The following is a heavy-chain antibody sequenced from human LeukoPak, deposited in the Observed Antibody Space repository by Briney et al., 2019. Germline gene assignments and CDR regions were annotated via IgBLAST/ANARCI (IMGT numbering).Heavy chain of an antibody. CDR1: GGSISTGGYY. D-gene: IGHD3-16*01. Sequence: SLTLFLTCTVSGGSISTGGYYWSWIRQPPGKGLEWIGYIYHSGSTYYNPSLKSRVTISVDRSKNQFSLKLSSVTAADTAVYYCARVDLGHRALDIWGQGTMVTVSS. V-gene: IGHV4-30-2*01. CDR2: IYHSGST. J-gene: IGHJ3*02. CDR3: ARVDLGHRALDI.